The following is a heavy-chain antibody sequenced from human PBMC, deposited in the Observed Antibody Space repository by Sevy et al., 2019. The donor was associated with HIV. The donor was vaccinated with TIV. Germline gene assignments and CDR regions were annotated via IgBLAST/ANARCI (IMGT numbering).Heavy chain of an antibody. Sequence: GGSLRLSCAASGFTFSSYSMHWVRQAPGKGLEWVSSISGLSNYIYYADSMKGRFSNSRDNVKNSRYLQMISLRAEDTAVFYCARAVPATDAFDIWGQGTLGTVSS. CDR1: GFTFSSYS. J-gene: IGHJ3*02. D-gene: IGHD6-19*01. CDR2: ISGLSNYI. CDR3: ARAVPATDAFDI. V-gene: IGHV3-21*01.